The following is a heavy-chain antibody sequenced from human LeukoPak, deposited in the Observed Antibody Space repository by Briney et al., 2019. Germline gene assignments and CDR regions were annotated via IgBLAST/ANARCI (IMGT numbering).Heavy chain of an antibody. CDR3: ARRWNYGRNYYIDV. Sequence: SETLSLTCAVYGGSFSNYYWRWIRQPPGKGLEWIGEINDSGRINYNPSLMSRVTVSVDTSKNQFSLRLTSVTATDTAVYYCARRWNYGRNYYIDVWGNGATVGVSS. V-gene: IGHV4-34*01. CDR2: INDSGRI. J-gene: IGHJ6*03. CDR1: GGSFSNYY. D-gene: IGHD1-7*01.